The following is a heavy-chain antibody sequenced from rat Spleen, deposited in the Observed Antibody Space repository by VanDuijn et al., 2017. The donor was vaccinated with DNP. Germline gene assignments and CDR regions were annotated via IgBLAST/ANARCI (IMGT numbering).Heavy chain of an antibody. CDR3: ARVQLGYYAMDA. CDR1: GFTFSDYY. Sequence: EVQLVESGGGLVQPGRSLKLSCAASGFTFSDYYMAWVRQAPTKGLEWVASISTGGGNTYYRDSVKGRFTISRDNAKSTLYLQMDSLRSEETATYYCARVQLGYYAMDAWGQGTSVTVSS. V-gene: IGHV5S11*01. CDR2: ISTGGGNT. D-gene: IGHD5-1*01. J-gene: IGHJ4*01.